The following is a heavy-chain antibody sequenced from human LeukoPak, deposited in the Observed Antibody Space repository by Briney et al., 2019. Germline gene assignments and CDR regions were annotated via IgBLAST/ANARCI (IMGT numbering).Heavy chain of an antibody. J-gene: IGHJ6*03. CDR2: IYFSGGT. Sequence: SETLSLTCTVSGDSISSSNCYWGWIRQPPGKGLEWIGSIYFSGGTNYNPSLKSRVTISVDTSKNQFSLKLSSVTAADTAVYYCARAFYPGYYSYMAVWGKGTTVTVSS. CDR3: ARAFYPGYYSYMAV. V-gene: IGHV4-39*07. D-gene: IGHD3-3*02. CDR1: GDSISSSNCY.